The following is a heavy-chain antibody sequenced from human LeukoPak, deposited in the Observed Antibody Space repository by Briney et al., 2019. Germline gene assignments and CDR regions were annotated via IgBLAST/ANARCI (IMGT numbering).Heavy chain of an antibody. D-gene: IGHD3-10*01. CDR3: ARDREVRGVVVDY. J-gene: IGHJ4*02. V-gene: IGHV3-11*04. CDR2: ISSSGSTI. Sequence: GGSLRLSCAASGFTFSDYYMSWIRQAPGKGLEWVSYISSSGSTIYYADSVKGRFAISRDNSKNTLYLQMNSLRAEDTAVYYCARDREVRGVVVDYWGQGTLVTVSS. CDR1: GFTFSDYY.